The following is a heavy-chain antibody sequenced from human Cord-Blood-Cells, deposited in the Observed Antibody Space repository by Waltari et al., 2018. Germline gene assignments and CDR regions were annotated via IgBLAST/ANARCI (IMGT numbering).Heavy chain of an antibody. CDR2: INHSGST. CDR1: GGSFSGYY. CDR3: ARGRQEDDSSGYYDY. D-gene: IGHD3-22*01. Sequence: QVQLQQWGAGLLKPSETLSLTCAVYGGSFSGYYWSWIRQPPGKGLEWIGEINHSGSTHHNPPLKSRVTISVDTSKNQFSLKRSSVTAADTAVYYCARGRQEDDSSGYYDYWGQGTLVTVSS. J-gene: IGHJ4*02. V-gene: IGHV4-34*01.